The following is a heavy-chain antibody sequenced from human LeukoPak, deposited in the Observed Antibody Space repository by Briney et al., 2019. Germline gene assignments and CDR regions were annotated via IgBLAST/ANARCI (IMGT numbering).Heavy chain of an antibody. J-gene: IGHJ4*02. CDR3: ASEYSSSSGFDY. V-gene: IGHV3-21*01. Sequence: GGSLRLSCAASGFTFSSYSMNWVRQAPGKGLEWVSSISSSSSYIYYADSVKGRFTISRDNAKNSLYLQMNSLRAEDTAVYYCASEYSSSSGFDYWDQGTLVTVSS. CDR2: ISSSSSYI. CDR1: GFTFSSYS. D-gene: IGHD6-6*01.